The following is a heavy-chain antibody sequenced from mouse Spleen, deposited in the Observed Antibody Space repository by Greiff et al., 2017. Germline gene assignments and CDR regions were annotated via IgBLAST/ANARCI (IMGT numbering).Heavy chain of an antibody. V-gene: IGHV5-4*01. CDR2: ISDGGSYT. J-gene: IGHJ2*01. CDR3: ARDHYGSSDGYFDY. D-gene: IGHD1-1*01. Sequence: EVKLVESGGGLVKPGGSLKLSCAASGFTFSSYAMSWVRQTPEKRLEWVATISDGGSYTYYPDNVKGRFTISRDNAKNNLYLQMSHLKSEDTAMYYCARDHYGSSDGYFDYWGQGTTLTVSS. CDR1: GFTFSSYA.